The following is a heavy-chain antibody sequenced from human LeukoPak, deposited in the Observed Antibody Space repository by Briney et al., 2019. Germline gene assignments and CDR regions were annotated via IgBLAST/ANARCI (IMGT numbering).Heavy chain of an antibody. CDR2: ILGSGGNT. V-gene: IGHV3-23*01. D-gene: IGHD7-27*01. Sequence: GGSLRLSCAASGFTFSTYAMNWVRQAPGKGLEWVSGILGSGGNTYYAESVKGRFTISRDNSRNTLYLQINSLRAEDTAIYYCAKDMRWGRLAGADDFDYWGQGALVTVSS. CDR1: GFTFSTYA. J-gene: IGHJ4*02. CDR3: AKDMRWGRLAGADDFDY.